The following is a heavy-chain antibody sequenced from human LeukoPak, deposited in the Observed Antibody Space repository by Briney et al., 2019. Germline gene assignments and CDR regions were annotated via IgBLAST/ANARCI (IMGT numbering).Heavy chain of an antibody. Sequence: GGSLRLSCAASGFSSSNSAMHWVRQAPGKGLEWVALISDDGSNTIYADSVKGRFSISRDNSKNTVYLQMNTLRAEDTAVYYCARVAVSGPTGWFDSWGQGTLVIVSS. CDR1: GFSSSNSA. V-gene: IGHV3-30*03. CDR2: ISDDGSNT. D-gene: IGHD2-8*02. J-gene: IGHJ5*01. CDR3: ARVAVSGPTGWFDS.